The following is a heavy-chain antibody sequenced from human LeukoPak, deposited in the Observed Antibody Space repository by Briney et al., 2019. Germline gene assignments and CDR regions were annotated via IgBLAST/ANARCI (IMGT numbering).Heavy chain of an antibody. Sequence: PGGSLRLSCAASGFTFSSYDMHWVRQATGKGLEWVSAIGTAGDTYYPGSVKGRFTISRENAKNSLYLQMNSLRAGDTAVYYCARGIHHSSGWYNWFDPWGQGTLVTVSS. D-gene: IGHD6-19*01. CDR1: GFTFSSYD. CDR3: ARGIHHSSGWYNWFDP. CDR2: IGTAGDT. J-gene: IGHJ5*02. V-gene: IGHV3-13*04.